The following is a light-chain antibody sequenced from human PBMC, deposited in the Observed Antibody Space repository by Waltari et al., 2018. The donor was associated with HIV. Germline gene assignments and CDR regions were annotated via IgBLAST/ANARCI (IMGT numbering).Light chain of an antibody. V-gene: IGLV2-8*01. CDR1: SSDIGAYNY. J-gene: IGLJ2*01. CDR2: DVS. Sequence: QSALTQPPSASGSPGQSVTISCTRTSSDIGAYNYVSWFQQHPGKAPKLMIFDVSKRPAGVPVRFSGSKSGNTASLTVSGLQAEDEADYYCASHAGSKDVFGGGTKLTVL. CDR3: ASHAGSKDV.